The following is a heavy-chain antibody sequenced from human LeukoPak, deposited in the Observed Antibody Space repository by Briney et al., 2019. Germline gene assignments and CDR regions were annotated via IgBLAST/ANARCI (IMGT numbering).Heavy chain of an antibody. CDR1: GFTFSSYW. Sequence: GGSLRLPCAASGFTFSSYWMSWVRQAPGKGLEWVANIKQDGSEKYYVDSVKGRFTISRDNAKNSLYLQMNSLRAEDTAVYYCARVPIYYYYYYMDVWGKGTTVTISS. CDR3: ARVPIYYYYYYMDV. J-gene: IGHJ6*03. CDR2: IKQDGSEK. V-gene: IGHV3-7*01.